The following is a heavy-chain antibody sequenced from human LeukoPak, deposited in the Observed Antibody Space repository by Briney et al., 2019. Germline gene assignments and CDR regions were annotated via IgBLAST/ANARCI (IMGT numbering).Heavy chain of an antibody. CDR1: GFTFSSYA. CDR3: AKSSLPQYYYDSSGYLDY. J-gene: IGHJ4*02. Sequence: PGGSLRLSCAASGFTFSSYAMSWVRQAPGKGLEWVSAISGSGGSTYYADSVKGRFTISRDNSKNTLYLQMNSLRAEDTAVYYCAKSSLPQYYYDSSGYLDYWGQGTPVTVSS. V-gene: IGHV3-23*01. CDR2: ISGSGGST. D-gene: IGHD3-22*01.